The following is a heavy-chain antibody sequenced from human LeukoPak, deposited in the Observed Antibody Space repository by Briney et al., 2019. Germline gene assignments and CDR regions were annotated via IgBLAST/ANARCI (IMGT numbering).Heavy chain of an antibody. CDR1: GFPFNNYA. CDR3: AEDVWAVPGYFDY. D-gene: IGHD6-19*01. V-gene: IGHV3-23*01. CDR2: IGGGGGST. Sequence: GGSLRLSCAASGFPFNNYAVSWVRQAPGQGLEWVSAIGGGGGSTYYADSVKGRFTISKDNSKSTLYLQMHSLRAEDTAVYYCAEDVWAVPGYFDYWGQGTLVTVSS. J-gene: IGHJ4*02.